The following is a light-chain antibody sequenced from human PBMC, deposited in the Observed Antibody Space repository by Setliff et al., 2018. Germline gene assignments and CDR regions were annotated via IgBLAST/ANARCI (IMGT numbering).Light chain of an antibody. V-gene: IGLV2-11*01. Sequence: QSALTQPRSVSGSPGQSVTISCTGTSSDVGGYNYVSWYQQHPGKAPKLMIYDVSKRPSGVPDRFSGSKSGSTASLTISGLQAEDEADYYCCSYAGSYRFGGGTKVTVL. J-gene: IGLJ2*01. CDR1: SSDVGGYNY. CDR2: DVS. CDR3: CSYAGSYR.